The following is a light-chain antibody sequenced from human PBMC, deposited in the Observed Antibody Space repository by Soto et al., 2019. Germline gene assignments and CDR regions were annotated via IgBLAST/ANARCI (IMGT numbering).Light chain of an antibody. V-gene: IGKV3-20*01. CDR2: GAS. J-gene: IGKJ1*01. CDR3: QQYGSSGT. CDR1: QSVSGS. Sequence: EIVLTQSPAILSLSPGEKATLSCRASQSVSGSLGWYQQKPGQAPRLLIYGASNGATGIPDRFSGSGSGTDFTLTISRMEPEDFAVYYCQQYGSSGTFGQGTKVDIK.